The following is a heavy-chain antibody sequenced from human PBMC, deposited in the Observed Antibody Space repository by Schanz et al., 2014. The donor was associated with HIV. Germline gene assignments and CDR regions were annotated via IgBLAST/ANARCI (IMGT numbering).Heavy chain of an antibody. CDR3: ARVATSGFFDDY. D-gene: IGHD1-1*01. Sequence: EVQLVESGGGLVKPGGSLRLFCAASGFLFSSYGMSWVRQAPGKGLEWVAGVSDNGASAYYADSVEGRFTISRDNSRNTVFLQMSSLRAEDTAVYSCARVATSGFFDDYWGQGTLVTVSS. CDR2: VSDNGASA. CDR1: GFLFSSYG. V-gene: IGHV3-23*04. J-gene: IGHJ4*02.